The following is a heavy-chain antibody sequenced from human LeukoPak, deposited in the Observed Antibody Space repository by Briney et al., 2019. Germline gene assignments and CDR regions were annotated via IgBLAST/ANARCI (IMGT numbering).Heavy chain of an antibody. V-gene: IGHV4-59*01. D-gene: IGHD6-19*01. Sequence: SETLSLTCDVSGGSISSYYWSWIRQPPGKGLEWIGYIYYSGSTNYNPSLKSRVTISVDTSKNQFSLKLSSVTAADTAVYYCARLNSGWYAYFDYWGQGTLVTVSS. CDR1: GGSISSYY. CDR3: ARLNSGWYAYFDY. CDR2: IYYSGST. J-gene: IGHJ4*02.